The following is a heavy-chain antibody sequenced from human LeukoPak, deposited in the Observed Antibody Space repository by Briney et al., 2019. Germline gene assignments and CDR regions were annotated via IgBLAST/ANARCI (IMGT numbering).Heavy chain of an antibody. V-gene: IGHV1-2*02. J-gene: IGHJ4*02. CDR1: GYTFTAYH. D-gene: IGHD1-1*01. CDR3: ARDDNFQFDY. Sequence: ASVKVSCKASGYTFTAYHMHWVRQAPGQGLEWKGWINPNTGGTNYAPKFQGRVTMTRDTSISTAYMELNRLTFDDTAVYYCARDDNFQFDYWGQGTLVTVSS. CDR2: INPNTGGT.